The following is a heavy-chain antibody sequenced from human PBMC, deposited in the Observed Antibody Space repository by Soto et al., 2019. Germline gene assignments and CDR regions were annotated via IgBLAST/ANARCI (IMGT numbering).Heavy chain of an antibody. D-gene: IGHD3-22*01. Sequence: SVKVSCKASGGTFSSYAISWVRQAPGQGLEWMGGIIPIFGTANYAQKFQGRVTITADESTSTAYMELSSLRSEDTAVYYCATQNYDSSGYFDYWGRGTLVTVSS. CDR2: IIPIFGTA. CDR1: GGTFSSYA. J-gene: IGHJ4*02. CDR3: ATQNYDSSGYFDY. V-gene: IGHV1-69*13.